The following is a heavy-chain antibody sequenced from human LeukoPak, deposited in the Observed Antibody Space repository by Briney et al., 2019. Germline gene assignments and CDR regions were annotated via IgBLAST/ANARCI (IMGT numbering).Heavy chain of an antibody. D-gene: IGHD3-10*01. CDR1: GGTFSSYA. Sequence: GASVKVSCKASGGTFSSYAISWVRQAPGQGLEWMGGIIPIFGTANYAQKFQGRVTITADESTSTAYMELSSLRSEDTAVYYCARSALRFGELSPPFDYWGQGTLVTVSS. CDR2: IIPIFGTA. V-gene: IGHV1-69*13. CDR3: ARSALRFGELSPPFDY. J-gene: IGHJ4*02.